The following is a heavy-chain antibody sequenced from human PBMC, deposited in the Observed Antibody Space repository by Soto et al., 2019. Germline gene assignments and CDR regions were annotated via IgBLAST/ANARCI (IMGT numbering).Heavy chain of an antibody. D-gene: IGHD3-10*01. CDR2: ISAYNGNT. Sequence: ASVKVSCKASGYTFTSYGISWVRQAPGQGLEWMGWISAYNGNTNYAQKLQGRVTMTTDTSTSTAYMELSSLRSDDTAVYYCARFYYGSGSYYPDYYFGMDVWGQGTTVTVSS. V-gene: IGHV1-18*01. CDR3: ARFYYGSGSYYPDYYFGMDV. CDR1: GYTFTSYG. J-gene: IGHJ6*02.